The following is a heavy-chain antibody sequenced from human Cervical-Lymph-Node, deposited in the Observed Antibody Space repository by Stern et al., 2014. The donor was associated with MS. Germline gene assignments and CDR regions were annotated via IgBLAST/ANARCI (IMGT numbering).Heavy chain of an antibody. CDR1: GYSFTSYW. CDR3: ARQMATAIQGLDY. CDR2: IYPVDSDT. D-gene: IGHD5-24*01. J-gene: IGHJ4*02. Sequence: EVQLVESGAEVKKPGESLKISCKGSGYSFTSYWIGWVRQMPGKGQEWMGIIYPVDSDTRYSPSFQGQVTISADKSISTAYLQWSSLKASDTAMYYCARQMATAIQGLDYWGQGTLVTVSS. V-gene: IGHV5-51*01.